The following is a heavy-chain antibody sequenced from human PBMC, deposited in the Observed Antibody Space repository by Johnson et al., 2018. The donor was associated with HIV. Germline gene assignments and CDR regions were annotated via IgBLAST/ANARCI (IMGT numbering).Heavy chain of an antibody. V-gene: IGHV3-74*01. D-gene: IGHD4-17*01. CDR2: IKSDGRST. Sequence: VQLVESGGDLVQPGGSLRLSCAASRFTFSWYWMHWVRQAPGKGLVWVSRIKSDGRSTNYTDSVKGRFTISRDNSKSTMYLQMNSLGAEDTAVFYCARVTSSVTTARYGAFDIWGQGTMVTVSS. CDR3: ARVTSSVTTARYGAFDI. J-gene: IGHJ3*02. CDR1: RFTFSWYW.